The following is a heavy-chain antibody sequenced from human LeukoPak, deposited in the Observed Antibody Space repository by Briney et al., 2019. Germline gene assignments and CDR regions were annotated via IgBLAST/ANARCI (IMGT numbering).Heavy chain of an antibody. CDR2: INTNTGNP. CDR3: ARDLGEDCGGDCYPALFFDY. Sequence: ASVKVSCKASGYTFTSYAMNWVRQVPGQGLEWMGWINTNTGNPTYAQGFTGRFVFSLDTSVSTAYLQISSLKAEDTAVYYCARDLGEDCGGDCYPALFFDYWGQGTLVTVSS. CDR1: GYTFTSYA. D-gene: IGHD2-21*02. V-gene: IGHV7-4-1*02. J-gene: IGHJ4*02.